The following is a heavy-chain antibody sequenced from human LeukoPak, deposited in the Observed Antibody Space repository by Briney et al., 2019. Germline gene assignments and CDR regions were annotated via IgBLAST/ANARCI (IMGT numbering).Heavy chain of an antibody. D-gene: IGHD5-18*01. V-gene: IGHV3-21*01. J-gene: IGHJ4*02. CDR1: GFTFSSSD. Sequence: PGGSLRLSCAASGFTFSSSDMSWVRQAPGKGLEWVSSISSSSSSIYYADSVKGRFTISRDNAKNSLYLQMNSLRAEDTAVYYCARASGDIVETATMGSYWGQGTLVTVSS. CDR2: ISSSSSSI. CDR3: ARASGDIVETATMGSY.